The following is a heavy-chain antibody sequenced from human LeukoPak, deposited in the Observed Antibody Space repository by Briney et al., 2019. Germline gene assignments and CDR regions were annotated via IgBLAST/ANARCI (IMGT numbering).Heavy chain of an antibody. CDR3: ASPYCGGDCSMGDAFDI. V-gene: IGHV5-51*01. Sequence: GESLKISFKGSGYSFTSYWIGWVRQMPGKGLGWMGIIYPGDSDTRYSPSFQGQVTISADKSISTAYLQWSSLKASDTAMYYCASPYCGGDCSMGDAFDIWGQGAMVTVSS. D-gene: IGHD2-21*02. CDR1: GYSFTSYW. J-gene: IGHJ3*02. CDR2: IYPGDSDT.